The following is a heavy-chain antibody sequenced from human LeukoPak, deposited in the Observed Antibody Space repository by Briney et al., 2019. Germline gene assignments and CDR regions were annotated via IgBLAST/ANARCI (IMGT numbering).Heavy chain of an antibody. CDR2: INPNSGGT. Sequence: ASVKVSCKASGYTFTGYYMHWVRQAPGQGLEWMGWINPNSGGTNYAQKFQGRVTMTRDTSISTAYMELSRLRSDDTAVYYCARVPAANLYYYHYYMDVWGKGTTVTVSS. CDR1: GYTFTGYY. J-gene: IGHJ6*03. V-gene: IGHV1-2*02. CDR3: ARVPAANLYYYHYYMDV. D-gene: IGHD2-2*01.